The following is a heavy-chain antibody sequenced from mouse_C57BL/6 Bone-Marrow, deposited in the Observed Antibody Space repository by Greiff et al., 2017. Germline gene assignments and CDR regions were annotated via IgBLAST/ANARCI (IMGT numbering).Heavy chain of an antibody. Sequence: DVMLVESGGDLVKPGGSLKLSCAASGFTFSSYGMSWVRQTPDKRLEWVATISSGCSYTYSPDSVKGRFTISRANAKNTLYLQMSSLKAEETAMYYCARRCFVYYGSSPYAMDYWGQGTSVTVSS. D-gene: IGHD1-1*01. V-gene: IGHV5-6*02. J-gene: IGHJ4*01. CDR2: ISSGCSYT. CDR1: GFTFSSYG. CDR3: ARRCFVYYGSSPYAMDY.